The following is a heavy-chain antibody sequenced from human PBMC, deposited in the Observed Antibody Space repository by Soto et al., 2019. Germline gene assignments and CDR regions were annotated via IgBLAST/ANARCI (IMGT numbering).Heavy chain of an antibody. V-gene: IGHV1-46*01. CDR2: INPNGGDT. CDR1: GYTFTYYH. CDR3: ARAGLTTLELATTY. Sequence: QVQLVQSGAEVKKPGASVKVSCKASGYTFTYYHVHWVRQAPGQGLEWMGIINPNGGDTTYAQKFQGRVTMTRDTSTSTVYMEVSSLRSEDTALYYCARAGLTTLELATTYWGQGTLVTVSS. D-gene: IGHD5-12*01. J-gene: IGHJ4*02.